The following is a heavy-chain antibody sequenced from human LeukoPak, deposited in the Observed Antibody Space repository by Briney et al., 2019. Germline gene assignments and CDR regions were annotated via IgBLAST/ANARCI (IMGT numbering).Heavy chain of an antibody. CDR3: ASIGSGYPTYGMDV. CDR1: GGSISSGGYY. D-gene: IGHD3-22*01. CDR2: IYTSGST. J-gene: IGHJ6*02. Sequence: KTSETLSLTCTVSGGSISSGGYYWSWIRQPAGKGLEWIGRIYTSGSTNYNPSLKSRVTMSVDTSKNQFSLKLSSVTAADTAVYYCASIGSGYPTYGMDVWGQGTTVTVSS. V-gene: IGHV4-61*02.